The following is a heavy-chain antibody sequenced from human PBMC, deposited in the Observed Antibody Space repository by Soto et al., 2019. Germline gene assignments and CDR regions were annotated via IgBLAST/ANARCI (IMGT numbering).Heavy chain of an antibody. V-gene: IGHV3-30*18. CDR1: GFTFSSYG. CDR3: AKERSGTLYYYYYYYMDV. J-gene: IGHJ6*03. CDR2: ISYDGSNK. Sequence: GGSLRLSCAASGFTFSSYGMHWVRQAPGKGLEWVAVISYDGSNKYYADSVKGRFTISRDNSKNTLYLQMNSLKAEDTAVYYFAKERSGTLYYYYYYYMDVWGKGTTVTVSS. D-gene: IGHD3-3*01.